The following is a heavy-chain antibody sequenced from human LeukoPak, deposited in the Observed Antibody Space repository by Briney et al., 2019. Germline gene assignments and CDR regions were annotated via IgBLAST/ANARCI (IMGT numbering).Heavy chain of an antibody. V-gene: IGHV1-2*02. D-gene: IGHD6-13*01. Sequence: ASVKVSCKASGYTFTGHYMHWVRQAPGQGLEWMGWVSPYSGDTNYAQSFQGRVTMTRDTSISTVYMELSSLSSDDTAVYFCARVPIEAAGRGLDYWGQGTPVTVSS. CDR1: GYTFTGHY. CDR2: VSPYSGDT. CDR3: ARVPIEAAGRGLDY. J-gene: IGHJ4*02.